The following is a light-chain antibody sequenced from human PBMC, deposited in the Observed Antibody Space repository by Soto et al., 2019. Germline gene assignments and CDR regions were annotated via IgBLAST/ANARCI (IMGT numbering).Light chain of an antibody. V-gene: IGKV3-20*01. CDR1: QSVSNNY. CDR2: GAS. J-gene: IGKJ1*01. Sequence: EVVMTQSPATLSVSPGERATLSCRASQSVSNNYLAWYQQKPGQAPRLLIYGASNRATGTPDRFSGSGSGTDFTLTISRLEPEDFAVYYCQQYGSSGTFGQGTKVDIK. CDR3: QQYGSSGT.